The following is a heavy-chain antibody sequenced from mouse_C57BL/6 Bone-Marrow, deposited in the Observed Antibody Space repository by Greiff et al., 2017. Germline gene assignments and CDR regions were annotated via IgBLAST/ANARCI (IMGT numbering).Heavy chain of an antibody. CDR3: ARRGFFYGSYYFDY. CDR2: INPNNGGT. V-gene: IGHV1-18*01. J-gene: IGHJ2*01. Sequence: VQLQQSGPELVKPGASVKIPCKASGYTFTDYNMDWVKQSHGKSLEWIGDINPNNGGTIYNQKFKGKATLTVDKSSSTAYLNLLSLTSEDTAVYYCARRGFFYGSYYFDYWGQGTTLTVSS. D-gene: IGHD1-1*01. CDR1: GYTFTDYN.